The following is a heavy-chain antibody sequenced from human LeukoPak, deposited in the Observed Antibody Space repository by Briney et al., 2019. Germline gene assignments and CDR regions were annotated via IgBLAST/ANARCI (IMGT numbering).Heavy chain of an antibody. CDR1: GYTFTGYY. CDR2: TNPNSGGT. J-gene: IGHJ4*02. V-gene: IGHV1-2*06. Sequence: APVKVSCKASGYTFTGYYMHWVRQAPGQGLEWMGRTNPNSGGTNYAQKFQGKVTMTRDTSISTAYMELSRLRSDDTAVYYCARTRGYSYGYRYFDYWGQGTLVTVSS. D-gene: IGHD5-18*01. CDR3: ARTRGYSYGYRYFDY.